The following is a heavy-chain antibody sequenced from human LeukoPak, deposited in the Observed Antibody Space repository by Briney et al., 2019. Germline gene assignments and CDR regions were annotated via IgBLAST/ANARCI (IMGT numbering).Heavy chain of an antibody. D-gene: IGHD3-3*01. CDR1: GGSFSGYY. CDR3: ARGPYYDFWSGYVDYYYYGMDV. Sequence: SETLSLTCAVYGGSFSGYYWSWIRQPPGKGLEWIGEINHSGSTNYNPSLKSRVTISVDTSKNQFSLKLSSVTAADTAVYYCARGPYYDFWSGYVDYYYYGMDVWGQGTTVTVSS. J-gene: IGHJ6*02. V-gene: IGHV4-34*01. CDR2: INHSGST.